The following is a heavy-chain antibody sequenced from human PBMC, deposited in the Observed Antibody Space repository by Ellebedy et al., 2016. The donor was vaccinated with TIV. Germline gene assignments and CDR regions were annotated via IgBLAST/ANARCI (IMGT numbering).Heavy chain of an antibody. Sequence: GESLKISCAASGFTFSSYAMHWVRQAPGKGLEWVAVISYDGSNKYYADSMKGRFTISRDNSNNTLYLQMNSLRPEDTAIYYCARDTRLGVVTSKHWNWYFDLWGRGTLVTVSS. V-gene: IGHV3-30-3*01. CDR3: ARDTRLGVVTSKHWNWYFDL. D-gene: IGHD4-23*01. J-gene: IGHJ2*01. CDR2: ISYDGSNK. CDR1: GFTFSSYA.